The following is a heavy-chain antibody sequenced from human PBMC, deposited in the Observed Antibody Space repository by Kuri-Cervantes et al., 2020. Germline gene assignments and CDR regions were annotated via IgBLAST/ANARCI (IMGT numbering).Heavy chain of an antibody. CDR1: AFTLSNYG. CDR3: ARSAIHNCGSTSCRNYYYGMDV. Sequence: GGSLRLSCAASAFTLSNYGMHWVRQAPGKGLKWVPLIWFDGSHKDAGSVKGRFTISRDNAKNSLYLQMSSLRAEDTAVYYCARSAIHNCGSTSCRNYYYGMDVWGQGTTVTVSS. CDR2: IWFDGSHK. V-gene: IGHV3-33*01. J-gene: IGHJ6*02. D-gene: IGHD2-2*01.